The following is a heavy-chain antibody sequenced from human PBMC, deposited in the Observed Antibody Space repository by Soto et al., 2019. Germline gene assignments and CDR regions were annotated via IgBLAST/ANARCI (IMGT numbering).Heavy chain of an antibody. J-gene: IGHJ5*02. CDR2: IYYSGST. CDR3: ARDYLGLAAAGNWFDP. D-gene: IGHD6-13*01. CDR1: GGSISSYY. Sequence: PSETLSLTCTVSGGSISSYYWSWIRQPPGKGLEWIGYIYYSGSTNYNPSLKSRVTISVDTSKNQFSLKLSSVTAADTAVYYCARDYLGLAAAGNWFDPRGQGTLVTVSS. V-gene: IGHV4-59*01.